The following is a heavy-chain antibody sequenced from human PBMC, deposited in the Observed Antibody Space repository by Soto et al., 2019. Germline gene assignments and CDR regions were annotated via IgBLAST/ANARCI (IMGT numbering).Heavy chain of an antibody. CDR2: ISGSGGST. CDR1: GFTFNNYA. Sequence: EVQLLESGGGLVQPGGSLRLSCAASGFTFNNYAMSWVRQAPGKGLEWVSAISGSGGSTHYADSVKGRFTISRDNSKNTLCLPMNRLRAEETAVYYCAKLASGHYCTNGVCLLYYCDYWGQGAQVTVSS. J-gene: IGHJ4*02. V-gene: IGHV3-23*01. CDR3: AKLASGHYCTNGVCLLYYCDY. D-gene: IGHD2-8*01.